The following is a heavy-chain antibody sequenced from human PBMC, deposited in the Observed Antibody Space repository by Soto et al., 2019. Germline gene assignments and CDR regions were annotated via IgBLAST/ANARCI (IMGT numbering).Heavy chain of an antibody. CDR3: ARDVDLGFGVLFVDY. CDR1: GGSISSGGYY. V-gene: IGHV4-31*03. CDR2: IYYSGST. D-gene: IGHD3-10*01. Sequence: SETMALTCTVSGGSISSGGYYWSWIRQHPGKGLEWIGYIYYSGSTYYNPSLKSRVTISVDTSKNQFSLKLSSVTAADTAVYYCARDVDLGFGVLFVDYWGQGTLVTVSS. J-gene: IGHJ4*02.